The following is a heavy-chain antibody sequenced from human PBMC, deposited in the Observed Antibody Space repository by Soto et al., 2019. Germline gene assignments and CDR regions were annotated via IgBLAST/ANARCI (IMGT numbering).Heavy chain of an antibody. D-gene: IGHD3-16*01. CDR1: GFTFSDHN. CDR3: MRDSMKGGGFDY. CDR2: IADNYTP. J-gene: IGHJ4*02. Sequence: PGGSLRLSCEASGFTFSDHNMDWVRQAPGKGLEWVGRIADNYTPFYAASVKGRFTISRDDSKNLLFLQMNGLRTEDTAVYYCMRDSMKGGGFDYWGRGTLVTVSS. V-gene: IGHV3-72*01.